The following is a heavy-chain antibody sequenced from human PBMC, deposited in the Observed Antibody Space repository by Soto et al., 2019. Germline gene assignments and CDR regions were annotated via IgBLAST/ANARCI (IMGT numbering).Heavy chain of an antibody. Sequence: EVQLVESGGGLVQPGGSLRLSCAASGFTVSSSYMSWVRQAPGKGLEWVSVIYSGGSTYYADSVKGRFTISRDNSKSTLYLQMTSPRAEETAVYYCARGTDEVTAMNYWGQGTLVTVSS. CDR1: GFTVSSSY. V-gene: IGHV3-66*01. D-gene: IGHD5-18*01. J-gene: IGHJ4*02. CDR3: ARGTDEVTAMNY. CDR2: IYSGGST.